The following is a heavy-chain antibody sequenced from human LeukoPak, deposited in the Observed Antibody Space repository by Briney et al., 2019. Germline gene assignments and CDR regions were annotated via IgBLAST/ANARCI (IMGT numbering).Heavy chain of an antibody. Sequence: PSETLYLTCAVSGRSLTTYHWSWIRQSPGKGLEWIGEIKTSAITNYNPSLESRVTISVDTSKSQFSLNLRSVTAADAAVYYCASQMLEWYGLDVWGQGTTVTVSS. V-gene: IGHV4-34*01. D-gene: IGHD3-3*01. CDR1: GRSLTTYH. CDR2: IKTSAIT. CDR3: ASQMLEWYGLDV. J-gene: IGHJ6*02.